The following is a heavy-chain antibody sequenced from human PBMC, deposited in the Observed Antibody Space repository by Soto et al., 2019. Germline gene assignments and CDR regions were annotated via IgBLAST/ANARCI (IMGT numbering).Heavy chain of an antibody. Sequence: SETLSLTCTVSGGSISSYYWSWIRQPPGKGLEWIGYIYYSGSTNYNPSLKSRVTISVDTSKNQFSLKLSSVTAADTAVYYCARADVMYYDFWSGRTARASHYYMDVWGKGTTVTVSS. CDR3: ARADVMYYDFWSGRTARASHYYMDV. D-gene: IGHD3-3*01. CDR2: IYYSGST. V-gene: IGHV4-59*01. J-gene: IGHJ6*03. CDR1: GGSISSYY.